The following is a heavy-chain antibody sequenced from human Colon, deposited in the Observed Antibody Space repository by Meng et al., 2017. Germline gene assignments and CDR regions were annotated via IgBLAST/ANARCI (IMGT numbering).Heavy chain of an antibody. J-gene: IGHJ5*02. Sequence: GQSEESGGGGVQHGRSLSLSCALTCSNYHVHWVRQAPGKGPEWLAVISYYERTKMYGASVKGRFTISRDNSKNTVDLQMNSLGTEDTAMYYCATEKGSSGRAGWFDPWGQGTLVTVSS. V-gene: IGHV3-30*07. D-gene: IGHD6-19*01. CDR1: TCSNYH. CDR3: ATEKGSSGRAGWFDP. CDR2: ISYYERTK.